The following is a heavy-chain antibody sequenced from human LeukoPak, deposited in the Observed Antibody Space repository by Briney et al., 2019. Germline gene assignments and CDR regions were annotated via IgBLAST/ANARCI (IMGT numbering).Heavy chain of an antibody. J-gene: IGHJ4*02. V-gene: IGHV4-39*07. CDR3: ARDGGVLARPVYFDY. CDR2: IYYSGST. Sequence: SETLSLTCTVSGGSISSSSYYWGWIRQPPGKWLEWIGSIYYSGSTYYNPSLRSRGTISVDTSKNQFSLKLSSVTAADTAVYYCARDGGVLARPVYFDYWGQGTLLTV. D-gene: IGHD2-8*02. CDR1: GGSISSSSYY.